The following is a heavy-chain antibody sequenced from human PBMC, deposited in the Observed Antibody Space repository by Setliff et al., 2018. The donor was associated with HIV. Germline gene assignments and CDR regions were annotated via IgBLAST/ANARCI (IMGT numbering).Heavy chain of an antibody. D-gene: IGHD4-17*01. V-gene: IGHV4-59*08. Sequence: PSETLSLTCTVSGGSISNYYWSWIRQPPGKGLEWIGYISYTGTTKYNPSLKSRVTISVDTSQNQFSLKLSSVTAADTAIYYCARRIYGNNPYFDYWSQGILVTVSS. J-gene: IGHJ4*02. CDR2: ISYTGTT. CDR1: GGSISNYY. CDR3: ARRIYGNNPYFDY.